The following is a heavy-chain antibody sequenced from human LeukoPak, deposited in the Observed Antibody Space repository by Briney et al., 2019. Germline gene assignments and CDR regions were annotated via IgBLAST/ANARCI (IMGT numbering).Heavy chain of an antibody. J-gene: IGHJ3*02. CDR3: AKGLIYYYDSSGYYDAFDI. D-gene: IGHD3-22*01. CDR2: ISWNSGSI. CDR1: GFTFDDYA. Sequence: GRSLRLSCAASGFTFDDYAMHWVRHAPGKGLEWVSGISWNSGSIGYADSVKGRFTISRDNAKNSLYLQMNSLRAEDMALYYCAKGLIYYYDSSGYYDAFDIWGQGTMVTVSS. V-gene: IGHV3-9*03.